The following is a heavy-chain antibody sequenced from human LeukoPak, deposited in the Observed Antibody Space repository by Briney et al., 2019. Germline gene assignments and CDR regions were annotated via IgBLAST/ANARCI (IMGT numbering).Heavy chain of an antibody. J-gene: IGHJ6*02. Sequence: GASVKVSCKASGYTFTSYGISWVRQAPGQGLEWMGWISAYNGNTIYAQKLQGRVTMATDTSTSTAYMELRSLRSDDTAVYYCARDRYCSSTSCRYYYYYGMDVWGQGTTVTVSS. CDR2: ISAYNGNT. CDR1: GYTFTSYG. CDR3: ARDRYCSSTSCRYYYYYGMDV. V-gene: IGHV1-18*01. D-gene: IGHD2-2*01.